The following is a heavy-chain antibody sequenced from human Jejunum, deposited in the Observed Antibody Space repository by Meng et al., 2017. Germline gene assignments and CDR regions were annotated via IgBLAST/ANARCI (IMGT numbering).Heavy chain of an antibody. CDR1: GVSLASGGYY. V-gene: IGHV4-31*03. J-gene: IGHJ4*02. CDR2: STYRWST. CDR3: ASSIAAAVGYYFDY. D-gene: IGHD6-13*01. Sequence: AGPGLIKPHQTLSLLCTCLGVSLASGGYYWGWMRPHPGRDLEWVDYSTYRWSTCHSPSLQSRVSISVDTSRNQFSLTLGSVTAADTAVYYCASSIAAAVGYYFDYWGQGTLVTVSS.